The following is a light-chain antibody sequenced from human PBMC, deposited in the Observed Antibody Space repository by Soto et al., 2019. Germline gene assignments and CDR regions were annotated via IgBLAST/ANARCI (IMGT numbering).Light chain of an antibody. CDR3: QQYKNWPPWT. CDR1: QTISSW. CDR2: KAS. J-gene: IGKJ1*01. Sequence: DIQMTQSPSTLSGSVGDRVTITCRASQTISSWLAWYQQKPGKAPKLLIYKASTLKSGVPSRFSGSGSGTEFTLTISSLQSEDFAVYYCQQYKNWPPWTFG. V-gene: IGKV1-5*03.